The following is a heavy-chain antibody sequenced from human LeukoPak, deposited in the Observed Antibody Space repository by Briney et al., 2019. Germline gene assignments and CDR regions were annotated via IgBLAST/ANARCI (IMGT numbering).Heavy chain of an antibody. CDR3: ASSGTAMVKWFDP. CDR1: GFTFSSYS. Sequence: KTGGSLRLSCAASGFTFSSYSMNWVRQAPGKGLEWVSSISSSSSYIYYADSVKGRFTISRDNAKNSLYLQMNSLRAEDTAVYYCASSGTAMVKWFDPWGRGTLVTVSS. D-gene: IGHD5-18*01. V-gene: IGHV3-21*01. CDR2: ISSSSSYI. J-gene: IGHJ5*02.